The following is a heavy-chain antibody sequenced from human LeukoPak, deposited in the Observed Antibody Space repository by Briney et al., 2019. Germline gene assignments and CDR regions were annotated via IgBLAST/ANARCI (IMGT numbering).Heavy chain of an antibody. J-gene: IGHJ4*02. CDR2: IKQDGSEQ. Sequence: GGSLRLSSAASGFTLSTYWMSWVRQAPGKGLEWVANIKQDGSEQYYVDSVRGRFTISRDNAKNSLYLQMNSLRAEDTAIYYCARESAGGPDYWGQGTLVTVSS. CDR1: GFTLSTYW. CDR3: ARESAGGPDY. D-gene: IGHD6-19*01. V-gene: IGHV3-7*05.